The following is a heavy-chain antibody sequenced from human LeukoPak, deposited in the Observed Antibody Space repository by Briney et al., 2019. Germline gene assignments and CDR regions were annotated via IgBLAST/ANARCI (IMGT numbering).Heavy chain of an antibody. D-gene: IGHD6-6*01. J-gene: IGHJ5*02. CDR2: INSDSGGT. CDR3: ARGNIATRRGENWFDP. Sequence: GASVKVSCKASGYTFTGDFFNWLRQAPGKGLEGMGWINSDSGGTNYARKFQGRVTMTRDTSISTAYMELSSLRSDDTAVFYCARGNIATRRGENWFDPWGQGTLVTVSS. CDR1: GYTFTGDF. V-gene: IGHV1-2*02.